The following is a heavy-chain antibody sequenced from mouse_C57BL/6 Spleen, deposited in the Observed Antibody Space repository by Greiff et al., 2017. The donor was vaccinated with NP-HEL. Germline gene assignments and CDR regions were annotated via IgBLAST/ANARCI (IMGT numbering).Heavy chain of an antibody. V-gene: IGHV1-26*01. Sequence: EVQLQQSGPELVKPGASVKISCKASGYTFTDYYMNWVKQSHGKSLEWIGDINPNNGGTSYNQKFKGKATLTADKSSSTAYMELRSLTSEDSAVYYCTEEDCDGAWFAYWGQGTLVTVSA. CDR1: GYTFTDYY. CDR3: TEEDCDGAWFAY. J-gene: IGHJ3*01. D-gene: IGHD1-1*01. CDR2: INPNNGGT.